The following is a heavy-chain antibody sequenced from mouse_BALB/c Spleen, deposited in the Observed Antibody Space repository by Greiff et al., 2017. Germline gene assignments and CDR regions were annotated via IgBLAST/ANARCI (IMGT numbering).Heavy chain of an antibody. CDR3: ARWTTVVADY. D-gene: IGHD1-1*01. Sequence: QVQLQQSGAELARPGASVKLSCKASGYTFTSYWMQWVKQRPGQGLEWIGAIYPGDGDTRYTQKFKGKATLTADKSSSTAYMQLSSLASEDSAVYYCARWTTVVADYWGQGTTLTVSS. CDR2: IYPGDGDT. CDR1: GYTFTSYW. V-gene: IGHV1-87*01. J-gene: IGHJ2*01.